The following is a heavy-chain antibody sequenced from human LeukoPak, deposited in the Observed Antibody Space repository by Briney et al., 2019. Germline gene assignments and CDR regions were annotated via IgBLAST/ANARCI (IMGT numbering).Heavy chain of an antibody. J-gene: IGHJ5*02. Sequence: PSETLSLTCAVYGGSFGGYYWGWIRQPPGKGLEWIGSIYYSGSTYYNPSLKSRVTISVDTSKNQFSLKLSSVTAADTAVYYCARLIVGATNWFDPWGQGTLVTVSS. D-gene: IGHD1-26*01. CDR3: ARLIVGATNWFDP. V-gene: IGHV4-39*01. CDR1: GGSFGGYY. CDR2: IYYSGST.